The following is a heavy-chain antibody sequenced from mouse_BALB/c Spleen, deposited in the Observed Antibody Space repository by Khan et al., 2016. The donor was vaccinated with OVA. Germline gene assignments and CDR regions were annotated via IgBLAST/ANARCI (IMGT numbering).Heavy chain of an antibody. CDR2: INPYNAIS. D-gene: IGHD1-2*01. CDR1: GYSFTDYT. CDR3: ARSGYGAFAY. J-gene: IGHJ3*01. V-gene: IGHV1-31*01. Sequence: EVQLQQSGPELVKPGDSMKISCKASGYSFTDYTMNWVKQSHGMNLEWIGLINPYNAISNYNQKFRGKATLTVDKSSSTAYKERLMLTSEDSAGYYCARSGYGAFAYWGQGTLVTVSA.